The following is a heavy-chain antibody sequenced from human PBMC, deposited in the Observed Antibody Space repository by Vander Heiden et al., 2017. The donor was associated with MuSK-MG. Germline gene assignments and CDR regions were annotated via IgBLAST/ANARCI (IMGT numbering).Heavy chain of an antibody. J-gene: IGHJ3*02. Sequence: EVQLVESEGGLVQPGGSLRLSCVASDSTVSPYWMSWFRQAPGKGLVWVARINSDGSDILFADSVKGRFTISRDNAKNTLYLQITSPRVEDTAMDDGVRDWGTQDAFDI. V-gene: IGHV3-74*01. D-gene: IGHD3-16*01. CDR3: VRDWGTQDAFDI. CDR2: INSDGSDI. CDR1: DSTVSPYW.